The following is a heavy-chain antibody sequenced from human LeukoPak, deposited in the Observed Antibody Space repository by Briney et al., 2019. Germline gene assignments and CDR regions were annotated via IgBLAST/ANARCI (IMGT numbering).Heavy chain of an antibody. CDR1: GYTFTSYY. CDR2: INPNSGGT. V-gene: IGHV1-2*04. J-gene: IGHJ6*02. Sequence: ASVKVSCKASGYTFTSYYMHWVRQAPGQGLEWMGWINPNSGGTNYAQKFQGWVTMTRDTSISTAYMELSRLRSDDTAVYYCASALSNHYGMDVWGQGTTVTVSS. D-gene: IGHD3-3*02. CDR3: ASALSNHYGMDV.